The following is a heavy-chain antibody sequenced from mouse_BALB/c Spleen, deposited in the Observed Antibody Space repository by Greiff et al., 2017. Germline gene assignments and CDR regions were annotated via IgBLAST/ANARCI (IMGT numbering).Heavy chain of an antibody. CDR3: ARGEPRRAMDY. CDR1: GFTFSSYA. J-gene: IGHJ4*01. Sequence: EVMLVESGGGLVKPGGSLKLSCAASGFTFSSYAMSWVRQTPEKRLEWVASISSGGSTYYPDSVKGRFTISRDNARNILYLQMSSLRSEDTAMYYCARGEPRRAMDYWGQGTSVTVSS. V-gene: IGHV5-6-5*01. CDR2: ISSGGST.